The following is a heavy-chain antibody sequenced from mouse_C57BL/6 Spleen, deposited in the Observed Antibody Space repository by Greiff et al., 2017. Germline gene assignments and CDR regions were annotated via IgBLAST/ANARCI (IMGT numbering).Heavy chain of an antibody. V-gene: IGHV1-69*01. Sequence: VQLQQPGAELVMPGASVKLSCKASGYTFTSYWMHWVKQRPGQGLEWIGEIDPSDSYTNYNQKFKGKSTLTVDKSSSTAYMQLSSLTSEDSAVYYCARFGNYEGFAYWGQGTLVTVSA. CDR2: IDPSDSYT. CDR3: ARFGNYEGFAY. D-gene: IGHD2-1*01. CDR1: GYTFTSYW. J-gene: IGHJ3*01.